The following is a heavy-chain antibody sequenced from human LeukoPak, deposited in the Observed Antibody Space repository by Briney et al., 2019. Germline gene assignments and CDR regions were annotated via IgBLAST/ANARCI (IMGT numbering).Heavy chain of an antibody. J-gene: IGHJ4*02. CDR1: GFIFGDYG. Sequence: PGGSLRLSCTTSGFIFGDYGVSWVRQAPGKGLEWVGFIRSKAYGETTEYAASMKGRFTISRDDSKSIAYLQMNSLKTEDTAVYYCARAYFSILTRYYIDYWGQGTLVTVSS. CDR2: IRSKAYGETT. V-gene: IGHV3-49*04. D-gene: IGHD3-9*01. CDR3: ARAYFSILTRYYIDY.